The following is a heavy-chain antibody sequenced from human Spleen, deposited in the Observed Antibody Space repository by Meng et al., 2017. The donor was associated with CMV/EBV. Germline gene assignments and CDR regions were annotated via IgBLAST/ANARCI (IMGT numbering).Heavy chain of an antibody. V-gene: IGHV3-23*01. D-gene: IGHD3-22*01. CDR1: GFTFSSYS. Sequence: GESLKISCAASGFTFSSYSMNWVRQAPGKGLEWVSAISGSGGSTYYADSVKGRFTISRDNSKNTLYLQMNSLRAEDTAVYYCAKSITMIVVVRGYFDYWGQGTLVTVSS. J-gene: IGHJ4*02. CDR3: AKSITMIVVVRGYFDY. CDR2: ISGSGGST.